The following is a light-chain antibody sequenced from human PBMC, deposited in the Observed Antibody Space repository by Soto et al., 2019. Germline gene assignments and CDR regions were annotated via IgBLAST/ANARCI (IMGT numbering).Light chain of an antibody. CDR1: QSVRSNY. Sequence: EIVLTQSPGTLSLSPGERATLSCWASQSVRSNYLAWYQQKPGQAPRLLIYGTSSRATGIPDRCSGSGSGTEFTLTSSRLEPEDFAVYYCQQYGGSPRTFGQGTKLDIK. V-gene: IGKV3-20*01. CDR2: GTS. J-gene: IGKJ2*01. CDR3: QQYGGSPRT.